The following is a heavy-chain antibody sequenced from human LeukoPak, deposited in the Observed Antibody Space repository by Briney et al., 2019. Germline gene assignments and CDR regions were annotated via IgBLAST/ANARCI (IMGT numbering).Heavy chain of an antibody. Sequence: PGGSLRLSCAASGFTFSSYAMNWVRQAPGKGLEWVSSISGGSNNINYAGSVKGRFTTSRDNSQNTLYLQMNSLRADDTAVYYCAKDQGTAFFGMIIPDWYFDLWGRGTLVTVSS. D-gene: IGHD3-3*01. CDR3: AKDQGTAFFGMIIPDWYFDL. V-gene: IGHV3-23*01. J-gene: IGHJ2*01. CDR2: ISGGSNNI. CDR1: GFTFSSYA.